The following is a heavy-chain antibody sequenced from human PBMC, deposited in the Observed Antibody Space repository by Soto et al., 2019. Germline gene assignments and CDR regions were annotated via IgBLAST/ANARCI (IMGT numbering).Heavy chain of an antibody. V-gene: IGHV3-7*01. CDR1: GFTFRRYW. CDR2: IKGDGSEI. CDR3: GRDDEGGSYCDLGH. D-gene: IGHD3-10*01. Sequence: PGGSLRLSCAAAGFTFRRYWMSWVRQAPGKGLELVANIKGDGSEIYYADSVTGRYTISRDNANNTTYLQMNSLRVAAPTVYYCGRDDEGGSYCDLGHWGQGTLVTVSS. J-gene: IGHJ4*02.